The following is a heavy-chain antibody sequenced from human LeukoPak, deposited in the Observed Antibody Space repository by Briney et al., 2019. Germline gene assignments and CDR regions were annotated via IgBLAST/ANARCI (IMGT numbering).Heavy chain of an antibody. CDR1: GFSLSTSGVG. J-gene: IGHJ4*02. CDR3: AHRPGSTSWPASDY. Sequence: SGPTLVKPTQPLTLTCTFSGFSLSTSGVGVGWIRQPPGKALEWLALIYWNDDKRYSPSLKSRLTITKDTSKNQVVLTMTNMDPVDTATYYCAHRPGSTSWPASDYWGQGTLVTVSS. CDR2: IYWNDDK. D-gene: IGHD2-2*01. V-gene: IGHV2-5*01.